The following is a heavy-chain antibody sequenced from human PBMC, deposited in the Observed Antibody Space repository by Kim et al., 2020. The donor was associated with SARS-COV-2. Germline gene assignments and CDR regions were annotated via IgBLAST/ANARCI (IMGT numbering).Heavy chain of an antibody. V-gene: IGHV3-21*01. CDR1: GFTFSSYS. D-gene: IGHD3-22*01. CDR2: ISSSSSYI. J-gene: IGHJ2*01. Sequence: GGSLRLSCAASGFTFSSYSMNWVRQAPGKGLEWVSSISSSSSYIYYADSVKGRFTISRDNAKNSLYLQMNSLRAEDTAVYYCARGDSRGDWYFDLWGRGTPFTVSS. CDR3: ARGDSRGDWYFDL.